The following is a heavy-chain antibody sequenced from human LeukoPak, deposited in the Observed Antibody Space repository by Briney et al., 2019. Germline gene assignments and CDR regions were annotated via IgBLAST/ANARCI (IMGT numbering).Heavy chain of an antibody. CDR3: AKRIPAAGTGGVEY. CDR1: GFTFSNYG. CDR2: IWSDGSNK. Sequence: GGSLRLSSAASGFTFSNYGMHWVRQAPGKGLEWVAVIWSDGSNKYYADSVKGRFTISRDNSKNTLYLQMNSLRAEDTAVYYCAKRIPAAGTGGVEYWGQGTLVTVSS. J-gene: IGHJ4*02. D-gene: IGHD6-13*01. V-gene: IGHV3-33*06.